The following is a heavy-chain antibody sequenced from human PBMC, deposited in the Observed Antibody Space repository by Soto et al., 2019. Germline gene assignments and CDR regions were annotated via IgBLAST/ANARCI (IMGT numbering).Heavy chain of an antibody. J-gene: IGHJ6*02. CDR3: AREYGRYYNGMDV. CDR2: IYYSGST. V-gene: IGHV4-30-4*01. CDR1: GGSISNGDYY. Sequence: QVQLQESGPGLVKASQTLSLTCAVSGGSISNGDYYWSWIRQPPGKGLEWVGNIYYSGSTYYNPSLKSRVTISVDTSKNQFSLKLSSVTAADTAVYYCAREYGRYYNGMDVWGQCTTVTVSS. D-gene: IGHD3-10*01.